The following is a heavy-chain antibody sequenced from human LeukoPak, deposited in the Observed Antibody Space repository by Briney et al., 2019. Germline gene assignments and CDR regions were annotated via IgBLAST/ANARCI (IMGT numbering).Heavy chain of an antibody. CDR1: GGSISSRSYY. D-gene: IGHD3-10*01. J-gene: IGHJ4*02. CDR3: ARSRIGSGSYSDY. V-gene: IGHV4-39*01. CDR2: IYYSGST. Sequence: ASETLSLTCTVSGGSISSRSYYWGWIRQPPGKGLEWIGSIYYSGSTYYNPSLKSRVTISVDTSKNQFSLKLSSVTAADTAVYYCARSRIGSGSYSDYWGQGTLVTVSS.